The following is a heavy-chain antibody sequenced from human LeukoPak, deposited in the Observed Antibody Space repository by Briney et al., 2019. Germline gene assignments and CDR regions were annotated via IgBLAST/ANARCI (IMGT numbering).Heavy chain of an antibody. Sequence: SQTLSLTCAISGDSVSSNNAAWNWIRQSPSRGLEWLGRTYYRSKWYNDYAVSVQSRITINPDTSKNQFSLKLSSVTAADTAVYYCARVHGSTSDANYDAFDIWGQGTMVTVSS. V-gene: IGHV6-1*01. CDR1: GDSVSSNNAA. D-gene: IGHD4/OR15-4a*01. CDR3: ARVHGSTSDANYDAFDI. J-gene: IGHJ3*02. CDR2: TYYRSKWYN.